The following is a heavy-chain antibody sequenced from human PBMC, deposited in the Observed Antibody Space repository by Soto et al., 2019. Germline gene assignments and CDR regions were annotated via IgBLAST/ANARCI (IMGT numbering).Heavy chain of an antibody. CDR3: SRVETGTTGGGNGFDP. Sequence: SETLSLTCTVSGGSISSGGYYWSWIRQHPGKGLEWVGYIYYSGSTYYNPSLKSRVTISVDTSKNRFSLKLSSVTAADTAEYYCSRVETGTTGGGNGFDPWGKGTQVTVSS. D-gene: IGHD1-1*01. CDR1: GGSISSGGYY. V-gene: IGHV4-31*03. CDR2: IYYSGST. J-gene: IGHJ5*02.